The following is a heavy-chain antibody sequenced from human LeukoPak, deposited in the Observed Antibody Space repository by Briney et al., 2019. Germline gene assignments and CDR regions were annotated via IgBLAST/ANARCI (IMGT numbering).Heavy chain of an antibody. V-gene: IGHV4-59*01. CDR1: GGSISSYY. J-gene: IGHJ4*02. CDR3: ASCSGGSCYHLDY. D-gene: IGHD2-15*01. CDR2: IYYSGST. Sequence: PSETLSLTCTVSGGSISSYYWSWIRQPPGKGLEWIGYIYYSGSTNYNPSLKSRVTISVDTSKNQFSLKLRSVTAADTAVYYCASCSGGSCYHLDYWGQGTLVTVSS.